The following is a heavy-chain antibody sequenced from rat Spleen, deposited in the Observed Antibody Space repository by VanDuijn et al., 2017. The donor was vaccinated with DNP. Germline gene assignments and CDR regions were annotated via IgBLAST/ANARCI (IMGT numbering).Heavy chain of an antibody. CDR3: ASRPPPTRGPFDY. J-gene: IGHJ2*01. CDR1: GFTFSDYY. V-gene: IGHV5-22*01. D-gene: IGHD1-4*01. Sequence: EVLLVESDGGLVQPGRSLKLSCAVSGFTFSDYYMAWVRQAPAKGLEWVASITNTGGSTYYPDSVKGRFTISRDNAKSTLYLQMNSLRSEDTATYYCASRPPPTRGPFDYWGQGVLVTVSS. CDR2: ITNTGGST.